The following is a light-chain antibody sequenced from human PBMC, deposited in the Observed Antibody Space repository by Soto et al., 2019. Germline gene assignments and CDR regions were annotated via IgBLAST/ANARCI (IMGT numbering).Light chain of an antibody. J-gene: IGLJ2*01. V-gene: IGLV4-69*01. CDR2: LNSDGSH. Sequence: QPVLTQLPSASASLGASVKLTCTLSSGHSSYAIAWHQQQPEKGPRYLMKLNSDGSHSKGDGIPDRFSGSSSAAERYLTISSLQSEDEANYYCQTWGTGIVFGGGTKLTVL. CDR3: QTWGTGIV. CDR1: SGHSSYA.